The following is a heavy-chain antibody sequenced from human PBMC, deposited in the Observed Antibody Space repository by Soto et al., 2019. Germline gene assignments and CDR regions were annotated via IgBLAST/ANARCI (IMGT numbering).Heavy chain of an antibody. V-gene: IGHV3-74*01. D-gene: IGHD2-2*01. CDR2: INSDGSST. CDR3: AKGDTTDPFHY. J-gene: IGHJ4*02. CDR1: GFTFSSYW. Sequence: GGSLRLSCAASGFTFSSYWMHWVRQAPGKGLVWVSRINSDGSSTSYADSVKGRFTISRDNAKNTLYLQMNSLRAEDTAVYYCAKGDTTDPFHYWGQGTLVTVSS.